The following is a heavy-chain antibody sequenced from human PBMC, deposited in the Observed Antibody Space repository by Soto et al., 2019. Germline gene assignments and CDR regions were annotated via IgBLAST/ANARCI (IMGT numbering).Heavy chain of an antibody. J-gene: IGHJ4*02. D-gene: IGHD3-10*01. CDR1: GFTFSSYG. CDR2: ISYDGSDQ. Sequence: QVQLLESGGGVVQPGRSLRLSCAASGFTFSSYGMYWVRQAPGKGLEWVARISYDGSDQFYGDSVKGRFTISRDNSKNILYVQMNSLRSEDTAVYYCAKDTGADYWGQGTVVTVSA. CDR3: AKDTGADY. V-gene: IGHV3-30*18.